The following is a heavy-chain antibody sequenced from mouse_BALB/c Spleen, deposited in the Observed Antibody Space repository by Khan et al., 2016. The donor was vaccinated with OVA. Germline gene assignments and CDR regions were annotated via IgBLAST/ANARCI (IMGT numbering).Heavy chain of an antibody. CDR1: GFTFSSYD. Sequence: EVHLVESGGGLVKPGGSLKLSCAASGFTFSSYDVSWIRQTPEQRLEWVASINSGGSTYYPDSVKGRFTISRDDARNILSLQMSSLRAEDTAMYYCTRCVDYWGQGTSVTVSS. V-gene: IGHV5-6-5*01. CDR2: INSGGST. CDR3: TRCVDY. J-gene: IGHJ4*01.